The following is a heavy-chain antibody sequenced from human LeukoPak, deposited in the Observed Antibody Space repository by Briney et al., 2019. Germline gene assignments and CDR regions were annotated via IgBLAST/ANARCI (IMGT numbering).Heavy chain of an antibody. CDR3: ARDSPRRSRSWNYYYYYGMDV. D-gene: IGHD6-13*01. CDR1: SGSFSGYY. CDR2: INHREST. V-gene: IGHV4-34*01. J-gene: IGHJ6*02. Sequence: SETLSLTCAVYSGSFSGYYWSWIRQPPGRGLEGIGEINHRESTNYNPSLKSRVTISVDTSKNQFSLKLSSVTAADTAVYYCARDSPRRSRSWNYYYYYGMDVWGQGTTVTVSS.